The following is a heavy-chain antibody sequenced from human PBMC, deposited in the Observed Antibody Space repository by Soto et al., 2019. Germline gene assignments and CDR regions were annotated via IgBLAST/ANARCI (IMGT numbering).Heavy chain of an antibody. D-gene: IGHD3-3*01. CDR1: GGSISSSNW. Sequence: QVQLQESGPGLVKPSGTLSLTCAVSGGSISSSNWWSWVRQPPGKGLEWIGEIYHSGSTNYNPSLKSRVTISVDKSKNQFSLKLSSVTAADTAVYYCARGQYYDFRSGYYTDYYYYGMDVWGQGTTVTVSS. CDR3: ARGQYYDFRSGYYTDYYYYGMDV. J-gene: IGHJ6*02. CDR2: IYHSGST. V-gene: IGHV4-4*02.